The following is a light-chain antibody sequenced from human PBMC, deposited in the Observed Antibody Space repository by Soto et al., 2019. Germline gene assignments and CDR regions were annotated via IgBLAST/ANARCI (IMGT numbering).Light chain of an antibody. CDR2: GNN. CDR1: SSNIGAGYD. Sequence: QSVLTQPPSVSGAPGQRVTISCTESSSNIGAGYDVHWYQQFPGTAPKPLIYGNNNRPSGVPDRFSGSKSGTSASLAITGLQAEDEADYYCQSYDSSLSGWVFGGGTKLTVL. J-gene: IGLJ3*02. CDR3: QSYDSSLSGWV. V-gene: IGLV1-40*01.